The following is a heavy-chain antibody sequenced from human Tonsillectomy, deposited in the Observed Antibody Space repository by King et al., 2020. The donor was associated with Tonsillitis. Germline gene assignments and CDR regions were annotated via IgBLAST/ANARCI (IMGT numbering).Heavy chain of an antibody. D-gene: IGHD2-21*02. CDR3: VKDCSAGHGDCLFDF. Sequence: VQLVGSGGGLGQPGESLRLSCAASGFAFTIYAMNWVRQAPGKGLEWVSTISTSGSTTYYAASVKGRFTISRDYSRNTVYLQLNGLTAEDTAVYYCVKDCSAGHGDCLFDFWGQGTLVTVSS. CDR1: GFAFTIYA. V-gene: IGHV3-23*04. CDR2: ISTSGSTT. J-gene: IGHJ4*02.